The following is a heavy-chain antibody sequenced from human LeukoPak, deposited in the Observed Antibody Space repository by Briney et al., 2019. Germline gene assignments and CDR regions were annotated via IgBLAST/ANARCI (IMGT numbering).Heavy chain of an antibody. CDR2: IYHSGTT. CDR3: ARVQYCSGGSCHNLRLFDQ. V-gene: IGHV4-30-4*08. D-gene: IGHD2-15*01. Sequence: TTSQTLSLTCTVSGDSINSGENYWSWIRQPPGKGLEWIGHIYHSGTTNYNPSVKSRMTISVDTSKNQFSLNLRSVTAVDTAVYYCARVQYCSGGSCHNLRLFDQWGQGTLVTVSS. J-gene: IGHJ4*02. CDR1: GDSINSGENY.